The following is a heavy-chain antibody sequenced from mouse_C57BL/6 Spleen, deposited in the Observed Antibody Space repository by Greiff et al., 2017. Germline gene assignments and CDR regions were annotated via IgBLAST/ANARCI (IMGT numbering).Heavy chain of an antibody. V-gene: IGHV5-17*01. CDR1: GFTFSDYG. D-gene: IGHD1-1*01. CDR3: ARLITTVVATPYYYAMDY. Sequence: EVQLVESGGGLVKPGGSLKLSCAASGFTFSDYGMHWVRQAPEKGLEWVAYISSGSSTIYYADTVKGRFTISRDNAKNNLFLQMTSLRSEDTAVYYCARLITTVVATPYYYAMDYWGQGTSVTVSS. J-gene: IGHJ4*01. CDR2: ISSGSSTI.